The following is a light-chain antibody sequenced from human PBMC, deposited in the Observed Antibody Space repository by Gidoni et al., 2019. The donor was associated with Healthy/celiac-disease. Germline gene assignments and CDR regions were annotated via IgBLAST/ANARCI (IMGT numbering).Light chain of an antibody. J-gene: IGKJ3*01. Sequence: DIQLTQSPSSLSASVGDRVTITCRASQSISSYLNWYQQKPGKAPKLLIYAASSLQSGVPSRLSGSGSGTEFTLTISSLQPEDFATYYCQQSYSTLFTFXPXTKVDIK. V-gene: IGKV1-39*01. CDR3: QQSYSTLFT. CDR1: QSISSY. CDR2: AAS.